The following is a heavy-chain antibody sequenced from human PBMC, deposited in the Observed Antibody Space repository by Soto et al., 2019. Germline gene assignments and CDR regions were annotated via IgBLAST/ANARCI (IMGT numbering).Heavy chain of an antibody. CDR2: IKAYSGNT. CDR1: GYTFATST. J-gene: IGHJ6*02. Sequence: GASVKVSCKASGYTFATSTISWLRQAPGQGPEWMGWIKAYSGNTNYAQKLQGRVTMTTDESTSTAYMELSSLRSEDTAVYYCASDYYYYYGMDVWGQGTTVTVSS. CDR3: ASDYYYYYGMDV. V-gene: IGHV1-18*01.